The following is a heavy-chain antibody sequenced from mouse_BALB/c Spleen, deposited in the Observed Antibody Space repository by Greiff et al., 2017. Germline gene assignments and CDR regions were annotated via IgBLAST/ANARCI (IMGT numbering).Heavy chain of an antibody. CDR2: IDPENGDT. CDR3: KHYRYDGDY. Sequence: EVQLQQSGAELVRSGASVKLSCTASGFNIKDYYMHWVKQRPEQGLEWIGWIDPENGDTEYAPKFQGKATRTADTSSNTAYLQLSILTSEDPAVYYCKHYRYDGDYWGQGTTLTVSS. CDR1: GFNIKDYY. V-gene: IGHV14-4*02. J-gene: IGHJ2*01. D-gene: IGHD2-14*01.